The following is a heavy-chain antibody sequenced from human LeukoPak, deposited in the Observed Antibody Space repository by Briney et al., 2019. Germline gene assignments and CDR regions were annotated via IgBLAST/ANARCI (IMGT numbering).Heavy chain of an antibody. CDR1: GYTFTNYR. V-gene: IGHV5-51*01. D-gene: IGHD4/OR15-4a*01. Sequence: GESLKISCKGSGYTFTNYRIGWVRQIPGQGLEWMGIIYPGDSDTRYSPSFQGQVTISADKSINTAYLQWSSLKASDTVVYYCARYSANDGGFDYWGQGTLVTVSS. CDR2: IYPGDSDT. CDR3: ARYSANDGGFDY. J-gene: IGHJ4*02.